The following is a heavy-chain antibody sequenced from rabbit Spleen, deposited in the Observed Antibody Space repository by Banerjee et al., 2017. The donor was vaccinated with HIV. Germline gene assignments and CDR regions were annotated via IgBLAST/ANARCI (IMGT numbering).Heavy chain of an antibody. CDR2: VAAGVSFTT. Sequence: QSLEESGGDLVKPGGTLTLTCTASGFSFTYIDYLCWVRQPPGKGPEWIACVAAGVSFTTYYATWAKGRFTISKTSSTTVTLQLTSLTAADTATYFCARSGHVGGDYIWDLWGQGTLVTVS. J-gene: IGHJ3*01. V-gene: IGHV1S40*01. CDR3: ARSGHVGGDYIWDL. D-gene: IGHD1-1*01. CDR1: GFSFTYIDY.